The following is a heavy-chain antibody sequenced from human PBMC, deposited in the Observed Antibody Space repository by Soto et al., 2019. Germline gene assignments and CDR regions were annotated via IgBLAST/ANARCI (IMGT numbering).Heavy chain of an antibody. D-gene: IGHD3-22*01. CDR2: IIPIFGTA. CDR1: GGTFSSYA. CDR3: AATDYYDSCGYYEPFDY. V-gene: IGHV1-69*01. Sequence: QVQLVQSGAEVKKPGSSVKVSCKASGGTFSSYAISWVRQAPGQGLEWMGGIIPIFGTANYAQKFQGRVTITADESTSTAYMELSSLRSEDTAVYYCAATDYYDSCGYYEPFDYWGQGTLVTVSS. J-gene: IGHJ4*02.